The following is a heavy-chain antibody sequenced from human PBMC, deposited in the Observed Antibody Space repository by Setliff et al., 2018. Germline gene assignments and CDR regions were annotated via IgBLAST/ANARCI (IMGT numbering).Heavy chain of an antibody. CDR1: GGSISSYY. D-gene: IGHD3-10*01. J-gene: IGHJ6*03. Sequence: SETLSLTCTVSGGSISSYYWSWIRQPPWKGLEWIGYIYTSGSTNYNPSLKSRVTISLDTSKNQFSLKLSSVTAADTAVYYCARDRRDYIGAGSSEIDYYYYYYMDVWGKGTTVTVSS. CDR3: ARDRRDYIGAGSSEIDYYYYYYMDV. V-gene: IGHV4-4*08. CDR2: IYTSGST.